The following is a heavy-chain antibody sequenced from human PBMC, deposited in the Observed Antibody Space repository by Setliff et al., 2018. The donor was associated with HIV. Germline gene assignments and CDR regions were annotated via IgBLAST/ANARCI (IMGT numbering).Heavy chain of an antibody. CDR2: ITSGSTYV. J-gene: IGHJ4*02. D-gene: IGHD3-3*01. CDR3: ARDVSWRVRTYIDY. Sequence: PGESLKISCAASGFTFTDYTMNWVRQAPGKGLEWVSSITSGSTYVNYADSVKGRFSISRDNSKNSLYLQMISLRAEDTAVYYCARDVSWRVRTYIDYWGQGALVTVS. CDR1: GFTFTDYT. V-gene: IGHV3-21*01.